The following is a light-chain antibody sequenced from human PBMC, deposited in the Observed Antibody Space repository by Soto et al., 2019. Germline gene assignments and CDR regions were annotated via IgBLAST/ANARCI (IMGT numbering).Light chain of an antibody. CDR2: DDS. CDR1: NIGSKS. Sequence: SYELTQPPSVSVAPGQTARITCGGTNIGSKSVHWYQQKPGQAPVLVVYDDSDRPSGIPERFSGSNSGNTATLTISRVEAGDEADYYCQVWDSSSDHHDVFGTGTQLTVL. V-gene: IGLV3-21*02. J-gene: IGLJ7*01. CDR3: QVWDSSSDHHDV.